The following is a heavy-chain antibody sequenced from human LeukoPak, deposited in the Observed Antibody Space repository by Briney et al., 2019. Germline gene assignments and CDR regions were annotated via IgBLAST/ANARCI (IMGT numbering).Heavy chain of an antibody. V-gene: IGHV3-20*04. CDR1: GFSFEDLG. D-gene: IGHD3-10*01. J-gene: IGHJ4*02. Sequence: GGSLTLLCAASGFSFEDLGMRWVRQAPGKGLEWVSGVNWNGGSAGYADSVKGQFTIFRDNAKNSLYLQMNSLRAEDTALYYCARESYYYGSGSYFDYWGQGTLVTVSS. CDR3: ARESYYYGSGSYFDY. CDR2: VNWNGGSA.